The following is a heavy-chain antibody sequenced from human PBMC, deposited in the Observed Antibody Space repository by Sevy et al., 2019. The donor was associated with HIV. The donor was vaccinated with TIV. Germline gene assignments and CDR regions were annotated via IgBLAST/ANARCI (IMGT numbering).Heavy chain of an antibody. V-gene: IGHV1-24*01. Sequence: ASVKVSCKVSGKTLSDLSMHWVRQAPGKGLEWMGSFDPEDGETLYAQNFRARVTMTADTSPDTAYMELSSLRSEDTAVYYCATTKDYYDSSGDPFDYWGQGSLVTVSS. D-gene: IGHD3-22*01. CDR1: GKTLSDLS. J-gene: IGHJ4*02. CDR3: ATTKDYYDSSGDPFDY. CDR2: FDPEDGET.